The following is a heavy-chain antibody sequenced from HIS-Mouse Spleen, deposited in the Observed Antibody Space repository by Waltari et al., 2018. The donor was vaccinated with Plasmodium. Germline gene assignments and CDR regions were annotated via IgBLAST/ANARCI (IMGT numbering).Heavy chain of an antibody. Sequence: EVQLVESGGGLVQPGGSLRLSCAASGFTFSSYWMRWVRQAPGKGLEWVANIKQDGSEKYYVDSGKGRFTISRDNAKNTLYLQMNSLRAEDTAVYYCATSGLTGGTYYFDYWGQGTLVTVSS. CDR3: ATSGLTGGTYYFDY. D-gene: IGHD7-27*01. V-gene: IGHV3-7*01. CDR2: IKQDGSEK. J-gene: IGHJ4*02. CDR1: GFTFSSYW.